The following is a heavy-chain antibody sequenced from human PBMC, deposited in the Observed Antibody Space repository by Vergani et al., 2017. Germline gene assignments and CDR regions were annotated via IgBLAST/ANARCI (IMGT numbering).Heavy chain of an antibody. D-gene: IGHD3-22*01. CDR3: AGPQGTSAYYYGGFDY. CDR1: GFTFGDYY. Sequence: EVHLEESGGGLVQPGGSLRLSCAASGFTFGDYYMAWVRQAPGKGLEWVSTISSDGGSTYYADSVKGRFTISRDNSKNTLSLQMNSLTAEDTAIYYCAGPQGTSAYYYGGFDYWGQGILVTVSS. CDR2: ISSDGGST. J-gene: IGHJ4*02. V-gene: IGHV3-23*04.